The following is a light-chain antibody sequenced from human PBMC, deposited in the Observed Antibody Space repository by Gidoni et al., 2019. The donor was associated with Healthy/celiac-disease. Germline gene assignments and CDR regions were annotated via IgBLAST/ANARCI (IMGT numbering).Light chain of an antibody. V-gene: IGKV4-1*01. J-gene: IGKJ4*01. Sequence: DILMTQSPDSLAVSLGERATINCKSSQSVLYNSNNKNYLAWYQQKPGQPPKLLIYWASTRESGVPDRFSGSGSGTDFTLTISSLQAEDVAVYYCQQYYSAPLTFGGGTKVEIK. CDR3: QQYYSAPLT. CDR1: QSVLYNSNNKNY. CDR2: WAS.